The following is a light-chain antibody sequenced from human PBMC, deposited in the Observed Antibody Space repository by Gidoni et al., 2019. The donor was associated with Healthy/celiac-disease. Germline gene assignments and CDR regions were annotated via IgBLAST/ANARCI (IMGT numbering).Light chain of an antibody. V-gene: IGKV1-39*01. CDR2: AAS. CDR3: QQSYSTQWT. J-gene: IGKJ1*01. CDR1: QSISSY. Sequence: DIQMTQSPSSLSASVGDRVTITCRASQSISSYLNWYQQKPGKAPKLLIYAASSLQSGVPSRFSGSGSGTDFTLTISSLQPEDCATYYCQQSYSTQWTFXXXTKVEIK.